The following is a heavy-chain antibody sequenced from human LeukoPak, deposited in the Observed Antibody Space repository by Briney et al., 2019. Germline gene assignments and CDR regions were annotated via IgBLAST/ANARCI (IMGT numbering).Heavy chain of an antibody. CDR3: ATYSSLNRREFQY. J-gene: IGHJ1*01. V-gene: IGHV3-7*01. CDR2: IRQDGSEK. D-gene: IGHD3-22*01. CDR1: GFTFSRYW. Sequence: GGSLRLSCAASGFTFSRYWMGWVRQAPGKGLEWVANIRQDGSEKYYADSVKGRFTISRDNAKNSLYLQMNSLRAEDTAVYYCATYSSLNRREFQYWGQGTLLTVSS.